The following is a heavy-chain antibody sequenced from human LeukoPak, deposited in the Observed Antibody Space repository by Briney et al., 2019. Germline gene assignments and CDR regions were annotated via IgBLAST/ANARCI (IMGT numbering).Heavy chain of an antibody. CDR1: GFTFSDYS. CDR2: IRYDGNNK. J-gene: IGHJ4*02. D-gene: IGHD3-10*01. Sequence: GGSLRLSCAASGFTFSDYSMHWVRQAPGRGLNWVAFIRYDGNNKYYADSVKGRFTISRDNAKNTLYLQMNSLRPEDTAVYYCVLLSLTPGWGQGTLVTVSS. CDR3: VLLSLTPG. V-gene: IGHV3-30*02.